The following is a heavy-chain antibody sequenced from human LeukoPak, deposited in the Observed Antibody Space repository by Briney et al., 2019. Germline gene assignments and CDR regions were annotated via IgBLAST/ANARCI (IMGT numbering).Heavy chain of an antibody. D-gene: IGHD3-10*01. CDR3: ARDLLYYGSGSYPSY. CDR2: IYSSGST. J-gene: IGHJ4*02. V-gene: IGHV3-66*01. CDR1: GFTVSTSY. Sequence: GGSLRLSCAASGFTVSTSYMSWVRQAPGKGLEWVSIIYSSGSTYYADFVKGRFTISRDNAKNTLYLQMNSLRAGDTAVYYCARDLLYYGSGSYPSYWGQGTLVTVSS.